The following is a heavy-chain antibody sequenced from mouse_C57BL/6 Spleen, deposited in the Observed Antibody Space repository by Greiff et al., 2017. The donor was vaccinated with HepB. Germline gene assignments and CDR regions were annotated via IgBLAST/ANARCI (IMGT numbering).Heavy chain of an antibody. J-gene: IGHJ2*01. CDR1: GYTFTDYE. D-gene: IGHD3-2*02. CDR2: IDPETGGT. Sequence: VKLMESGAELVRPGASVTLSCKASGYTFTDYEMHWVKQTPVHGLEWIGAIDPETGGTAYNQKFKGKAILTADKSSSPAYMELRSLTSEDSAVYYCTREQKQLRLRTFDYWGQGTTLTVSS. CDR3: TREQKQLRLRTFDY. V-gene: IGHV1-15*01.